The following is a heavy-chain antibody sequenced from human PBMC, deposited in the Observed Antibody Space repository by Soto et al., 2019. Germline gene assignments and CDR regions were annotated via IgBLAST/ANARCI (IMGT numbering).Heavy chain of an antibody. J-gene: IGHJ4*02. CDR2: INAGNGNT. CDR3: AREENFDY. CDR1: GYTFTSYA. V-gene: IGHV1-3*05. Sequence: QVQLVQSGAEEKKPGASVKVSCKASGYTFTSYAMHWVRQAPGQRLEWMGWINAGNGNTKYYKKCKGRVTITRDTSASKYYMEMSSLRSEDTAVYYCAREENFDYWGQGTLVTVSS.